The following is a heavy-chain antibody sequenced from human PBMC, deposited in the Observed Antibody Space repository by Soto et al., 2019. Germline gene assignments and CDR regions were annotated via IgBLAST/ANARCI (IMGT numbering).Heavy chain of an antibody. J-gene: IGHJ5*02. CDR2: SYFSGGT. V-gene: IGHV4-59*01. CDR3: VRELSRGWFDP. CDR1: NDSINSYY. D-gene: IGHD3-16*01. Sequence: SETLSLTCTVSNDSINSYYWSWIRQPPGKGLEWIGYSYFSGGTDYNPSLKGRVTISVDRSRNQFSLKLTSVTAADTAVYYCVRELSRGWFDPWGQGTLVTVSS.